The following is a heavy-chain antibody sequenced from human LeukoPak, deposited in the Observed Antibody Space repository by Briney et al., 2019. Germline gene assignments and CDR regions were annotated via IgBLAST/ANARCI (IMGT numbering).Heavy chain of an antibody. J-gene: IGHJ4*02. Sequence: ASVKVSCKASGYIFTSYGISWVRQAPGQGLGWMGWISAHNDNTNYAQKFQGRVTMTTDTFTSTVFLELRSLRSDDTAVYYCARDTARYSSDTSGYYGFDYWGQGTLVTVSS. CDR3: ARDTARYSSDTSGYYGFDY. CDR2: ISAHNDNT. D-gene: IGHD3-22*01. CDR1: GYIFTSYG. V-gene: IGHV1-18*01.